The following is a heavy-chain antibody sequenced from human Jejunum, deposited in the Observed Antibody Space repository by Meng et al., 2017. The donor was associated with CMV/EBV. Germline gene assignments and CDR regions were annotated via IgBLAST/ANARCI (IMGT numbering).Heavy chain of an antibody. CDR1: GFSVGNNY. D-gene: IGHD2/OR15-2a*01. J-gene: IGHJ4*02. V-gene: IGHV3-66*02. Sequence: SLKISGAASGFSVGNNYMNWVRQAPGKGLEWVSVIYDVGNTYYADSVKGRFFISRDSSKNILYLQMNSLRPEDTALYYCARGAFDWGQGTLVTVSS. CDR2: IYDVGNT. CDR3: ARGAFD.